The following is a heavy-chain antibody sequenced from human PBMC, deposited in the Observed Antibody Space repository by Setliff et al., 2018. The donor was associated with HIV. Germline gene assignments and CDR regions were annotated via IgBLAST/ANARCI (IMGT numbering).Heavy chain of an antibody. CDR3: ARDRTFILEWLSH. J-gene: IGHJ4*02. V-gene: IGHV1-69*05. D-gene: IGHD3-3*01. CDR2: IIPIFGIA. CDR1: GGTFSSYA. Sequence: GASVKVSCKASGGTFSSYAISWVRQAPGQGLGWMGGIIPIFGIANYAQKFQGRVTITTDESTSTAYMELSSLRSEDTAVYYCARDRTFILEWLSHWGQGTLVTVSS.